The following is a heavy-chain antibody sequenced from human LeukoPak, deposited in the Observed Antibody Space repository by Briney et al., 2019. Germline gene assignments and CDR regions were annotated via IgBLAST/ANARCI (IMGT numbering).Heavy chain of an antibody. J-gene: IGHJ4*02. CDR2: IYYSGST. D-gene: IGHD3-9*01. CDR3: ARELDILTGYHQADQTHFDY. Sequence: SETLSLTCTVSGGSISSSSYYWGWIRQPPGKGLEWIGSIYYSGSTYYNPSLKSRVTISVDTSKNQFSLKLSSVTAADTAVYYCARELDILTGYHQADQTHFDYWGQGTLVTVSS. CDR1: GGSISSSSYY. V-gene: IGHV4-39*07.